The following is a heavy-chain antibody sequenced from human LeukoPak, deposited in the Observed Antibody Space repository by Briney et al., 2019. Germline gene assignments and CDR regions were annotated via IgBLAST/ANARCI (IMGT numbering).Heavy chain of an antibody. V-gene: IGHV3-48*03. D-gene: IGHD4-17*01. J-gene: IGHJ4*02. CDR1: GFTFSSYE. CDR2: ISSSGSTI. Sequence: GGSLRLSCAASGFTFSSYEMSWVRQAPGKGLEWVSYISSSGSTIYYADSVKGRFTISRDNAKNSLYLQMNSLRAEDTAVYYCARDSTVTNKKHDYWGQGTLVTVSS. CDR3: ARDSTVTNKKHDY.